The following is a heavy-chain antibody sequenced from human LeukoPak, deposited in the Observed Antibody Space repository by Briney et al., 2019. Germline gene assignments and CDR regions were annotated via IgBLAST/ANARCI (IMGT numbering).Heavy chain of an antibody. CDR1: GGPFTTYY. V-gene: IGHV4-34*01. J-gene: IGHJ3*02. Sequence: SSVTLSLTCAVYGGPFTTYYWSWIRHPPGKGLEWVRDLYYTGCTKYHPSLKRRVTISVDTAKNQFSLRLSSVTAADTAVYYCARVGHPAQRRVLSAVTTPTAGSFDIWGQGTMVTVSS. CDR2: LYYTGCT. CDR3: ARVGHPAQRRVLSAVTTPTAGSFDI. D-gene: IGHD4-17*01.